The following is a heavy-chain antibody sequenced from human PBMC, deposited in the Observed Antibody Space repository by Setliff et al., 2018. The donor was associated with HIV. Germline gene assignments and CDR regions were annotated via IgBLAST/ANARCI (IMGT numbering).Heavy chain of an antibody. CDR2: MDPSNSYT. Sequence: PRESLKISCKGSGYNFANHYISWVRQKPGKGLEWMGKMDPSNSYTNYDPSFQGHVTMSADTSINTAYLHFNNLKASDSAIYYCARHGDEHPSSFFDPWGQGTLVTVSS. CDR3: ARHGDEHPSSFFDP. CDR1: GYNFANHY. V-gene: IGHV5-10-1*01. J-gene: IGHJ5*02. D-gene: IGHD2-15*01.